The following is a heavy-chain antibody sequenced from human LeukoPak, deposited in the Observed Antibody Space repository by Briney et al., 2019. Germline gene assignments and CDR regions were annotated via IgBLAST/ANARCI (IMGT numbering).Heavy chain of an antibody. Sequence: PSETLSLTCAVYGGSFRNYYWTWIRQPPGKGLEWIAEINHRGSTNYNPSLKSRVTISLDTSENQFSLKLTSVTAADTAVYYCARVRRVAGTFIDAFDIWGQGIMVTVSS. D-gene: IGHD6-19*01. CDR2: INHRGST. CDR1: GGSFRNYY. V-gene: IGHV4-34*01. CDR3: ARVRRVAGTFIDAFDI. J-gene: IGHJ3*02.